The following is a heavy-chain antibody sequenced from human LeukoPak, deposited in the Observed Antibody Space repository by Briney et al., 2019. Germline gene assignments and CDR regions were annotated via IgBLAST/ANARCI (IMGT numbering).Heavy chain of an antibody. V-gene: IGHV3-23*01. Sequence: GGSLRLSCAASGFTFSSYAMTWVRQAPGKGLEWVSSISASGGGTYYADSVKGRFTLSRDNSKNTLYLQMNSLRAEDTAVYYCAKGGGVGAFVDYWGQGTLVTVSS. J-gene: IGHJ4*02. CDR3: AKGGGVGAFVDY. CDR1: GFTFSSYA. CDR2: ISASGGGT. D-gene: IGHD1-26*01.